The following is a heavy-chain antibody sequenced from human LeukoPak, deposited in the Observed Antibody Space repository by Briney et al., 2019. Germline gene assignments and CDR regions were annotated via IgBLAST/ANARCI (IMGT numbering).Heavy chain of an antibody. J-gene: IGHJ5*02. D-gene: IGHD6-13*01. Sequence: GASVKVSCKASGYTFTGYYMHWVRQAPGQGLEWVGWINPNSGGTNYAQKFQGRVTMTRDTSISTAYMELSRLRSDDTAVYYCARGDDSSSYNWFDPWGQGTLVTVSS. CDR1: GYTFTGYY. V-gene: IGHV1-2*02. CDR2: INPNSGGT. CDR3: ARGDDSSSYNWFDP.